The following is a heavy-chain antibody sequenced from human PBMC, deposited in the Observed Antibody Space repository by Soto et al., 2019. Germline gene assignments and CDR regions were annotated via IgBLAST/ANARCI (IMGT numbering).Heavy chain of an antibody. CDR3: AREPTRGWTRGLYYFDQ. J-gene: IGHJ4*02. CDR2: ITSTSMYI. V-gene: IGHV3-21*01. Sequence: ESGGGLVKPGGSLILSCAASGFTFNHYAMSWVRQSPDKGLEWVASITSTSMYIYSSDSMKGRFIISRDNDKSSLYLQMNSLRAEDTAVYDCAREPTRGWTRGLYYFDQWGKGTLVTFSS. CDR1: GFTFNHYA. D-gene: IGHD6-19*01.